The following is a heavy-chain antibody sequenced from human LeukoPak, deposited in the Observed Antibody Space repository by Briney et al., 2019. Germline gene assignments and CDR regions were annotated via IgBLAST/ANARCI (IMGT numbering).Heavy chain of an antibody. CDR2: IKQDGAEK. CDR1: GFRFGDYW. CDR3: ARVGAWDLQRVFEY. Sequence: PGGSPRLSCAASGFRFGDYWMTWARHIPGKGLEWVANIKQDGAEKHYAESVEGRFIISRDNAKNSLHLEMDSLKVEDTAVYYCARVGAWDLQRVFEYWGQGTLVTVSS. D-gene: IGHD1-26*01. V-gene: IGHV3-7*01. J-gene: IGHJ4*02.